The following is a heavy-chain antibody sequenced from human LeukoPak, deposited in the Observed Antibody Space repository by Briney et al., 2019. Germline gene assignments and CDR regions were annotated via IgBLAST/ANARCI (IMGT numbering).Heavy chain of an antibody. Sequence: SGGSLRLSCAASGFTFSGSAMHWVRQASGKGLEWVGRIRSKANSYATAYAASVKGRFTISRDDSKNTAYLQMNSLKTEDTAVYYCTSTYYYDSSGYYSDYYYYYMDVWGKGTTVTVSS. D-gene: IGHD3-22*01. V-gene: IGHV3-73*01. CDR1: GFTFSGSA. J-gene: IGHJ6*03. CDR2: IRSKANSYAT. CDR3: TSTYYYDSSGYYSDYYYYYMDV.